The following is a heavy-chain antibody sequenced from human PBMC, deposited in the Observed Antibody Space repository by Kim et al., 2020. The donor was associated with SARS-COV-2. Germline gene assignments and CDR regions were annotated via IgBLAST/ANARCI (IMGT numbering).Heavy chain of an antibody. D-gene: IGHD4-17*01. V-gene: IGHV4-39*07. CDR3: AREGDYGDYGRIDY. Sequence: SETLSLTCTVSGGSISSSSYYWGWIRQPPGKGLEWIGSMYYSGSTYYNPSPKSRVTTSVDTSKNQFSLKLSSVTAADTAVYYCAREGDYGDYGRIDYSG. CDR2: MYYSGST. J-gene: IGHJ4*01. CDR1: GGSISSSSYY.